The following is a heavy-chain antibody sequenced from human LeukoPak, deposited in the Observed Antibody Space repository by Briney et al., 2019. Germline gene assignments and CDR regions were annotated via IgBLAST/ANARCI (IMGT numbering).Heavy chain of an antibody. J-gene: IGHJ5*02. CDR1: GGSISSSSYY. V-gene: IGHV4-39*07. D-gene: IGHD3-22*01. CDR3: ARVKYYYDSSGYYYRWFDP. CDR2: IYYSGST. Sequence: SETLSLTCTVSGGSISSSSYYWGWIRQPPGKGLEWIGSIYYSGSTYYNPSLKSRVTISVDTSKNQFSLKLSSVTAADTAVYYCARVKYYYDSSGYYYRWFDPWGQGTLVTVSS.